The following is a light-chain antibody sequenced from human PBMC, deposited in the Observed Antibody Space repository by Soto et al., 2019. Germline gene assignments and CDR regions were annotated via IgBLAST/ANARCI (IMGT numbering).Light chain of an antibody. J-gene: IGKJ2*01. CDR2: GAS. CDR1: QSVSSSY. Sequence: EIVLTQSPGTLSLSPGERATLSCRASQSVSSSYLAWYQQKPGQAPRLLIYGASSRATGIPDRFSGSGSGTDFTITISRLEPEDFAVYYCQQYGSSPRYTFGQGTKLAIK. V-gene: IGKV3-20*01. CDR3: QQYGSSPRYT.